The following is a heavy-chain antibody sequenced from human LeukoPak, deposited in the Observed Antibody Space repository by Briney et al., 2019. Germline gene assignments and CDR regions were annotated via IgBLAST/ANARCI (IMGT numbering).Heavy chain of an antibody. Sequence: SQTLSLTCAISGDSVSSNGATWKWISQSPSRGLEWLGRTYYRSKWYNDYAVSVKSRISIDPDTSKNQLFLQVTSVTPEDTAVYYCAAGHNFDYWGQGTLVTVSS. V-gene: IGHV6-1*01. J-gene: IGHJ4*02. CDR2: TYYRSKWYN. CDR1: GDSVSSNGAT. CDR3: AAGHNFDY. D-gene: IGHD6-19*01.